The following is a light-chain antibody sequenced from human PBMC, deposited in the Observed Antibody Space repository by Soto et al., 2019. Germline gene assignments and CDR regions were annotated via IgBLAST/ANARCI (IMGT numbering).Light chain of an antibody. CDR2: DNN. CDR3: GTWDSSPSAYV. Sequence: QSVLTQPPSVSAAPGQKVTISCSGSSSNIGNNYVSWYQQLPGTAPKLLIYDNNKRPSGIPDRFSGSKSGTSATLGITGLRTGDEADYYCGTWDSSPSAYVFGTGTKVTV. CDR1: SSNIGNNY. J-gene: IGLJ1*01. V-gene: IGLV1-51*01.